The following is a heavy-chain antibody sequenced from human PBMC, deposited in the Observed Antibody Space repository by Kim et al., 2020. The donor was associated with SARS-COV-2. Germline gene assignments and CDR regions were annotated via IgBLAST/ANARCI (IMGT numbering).Heavy chain of an antibody. J-gene: IGHJ4*02. V-gene: IGHV3-64*02. Sequence: GGSLRLSCAASGFTLTNYEMHWVRQAPGKGLEYVSGISRDGGRTYYADSVKGRFTISRDNSKNTLYLQMGSLGAEDMAVYYCARRGSAAHYYDYWGQGTLVTVSS. CDR2: ISRDGGRT. CDR1: GFTLTNYE. D-gene: IGHD3-22*01. CDR3: ARRGSAAHYYDY.